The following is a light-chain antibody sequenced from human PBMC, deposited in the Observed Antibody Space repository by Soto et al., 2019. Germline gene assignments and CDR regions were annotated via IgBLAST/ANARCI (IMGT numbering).Light chain of an antibody. CDR1: SSDVGSYNL. CDR2: EGS. CDR3: CSYAGSSTYVL. V-gene: IGLV2-23*01. Sequence: QSALTQPASVSGSPGQSITISCTGTSSDVGSYNLVSWYQQHPGKAPKLMIYEGSKRPSGVSNRFSGSKSGNTASLTISGLQAEDEADDYCCSYAGSSTYVLFGGGTKLTVL. J-gene: IGLJ2*01.